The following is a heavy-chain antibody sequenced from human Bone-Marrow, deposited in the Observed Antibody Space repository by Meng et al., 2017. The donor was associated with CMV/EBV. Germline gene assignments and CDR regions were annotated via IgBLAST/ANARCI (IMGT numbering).Heavy chain of an antibody. J-gene: IGHJ4*02. D-gene: IGHD1-26*01. Sequence: GESLKISCAASGFTFSSYGMHWVRQAPGKGLEWVAFIRYDGSNKYYADSVKGRFTISRDNSQNTLYLQMNNLRIEDTAMYYCSNYEGVRTVGPTTNVNWGQGALVTVSS. CDR3: SNYEGVRTVGPTTNVN. CDR1: GFTFSSYG. V-gene: IGHV3-30*02. CDR2: IRYDGSNK.